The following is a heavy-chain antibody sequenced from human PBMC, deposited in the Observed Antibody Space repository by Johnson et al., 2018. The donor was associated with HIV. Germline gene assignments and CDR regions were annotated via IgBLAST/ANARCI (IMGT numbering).Heavy chain of an antibody. D-gene: IGHD1-20*01. CDR3: ASSITGAHRGAFDI. Sequence: MLLVESGGGLVQPGGSLRLSCAASGFTFSSYDMHWVRQATGKGLEWVSGIGTSGDTYSGSVKGRFTVPRENAKNFLYLQMNSLRAGDTAVYYCASSITGAHRGAFDIWGQGTMVTVSS. J-gene: IGHJ3*02. CDR1: GFTFSSYD. V-gene: IGHV3-13*01. CDR2: IGTSGDT.